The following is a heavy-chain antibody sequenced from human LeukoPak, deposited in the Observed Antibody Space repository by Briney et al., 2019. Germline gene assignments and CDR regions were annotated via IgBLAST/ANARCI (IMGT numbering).Heavy chain of an antibody. CDR1: GFTFSSYS. Sequence: GGSLRLSCAASGFTFSSYSMNWVRQAPGKGLEWVSSISSSSSYIYYADSVKGRFTISRDNSKNTLYLQMNSLRADDTAIYYCARSEQWLAWNYWGQGTLVTVSS. V-gene: IGHV3-21*04. CDR3: ARSEQWLAWNY. D-gene: IGHD6-19*01. J-gene: IGHJ4*02. CDR2: ISSSSSYI.